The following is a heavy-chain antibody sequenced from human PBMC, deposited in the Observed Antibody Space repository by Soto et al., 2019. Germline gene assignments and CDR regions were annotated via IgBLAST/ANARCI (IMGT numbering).Heavy chain of an antibody. J-gene: IGHJ4*02. CDR3: ARDNTLTTILVFDY. Sequence: QVQLVESGGGLVKPGGSLRLSCAASGFTFSAYYMCWIRQAPGKGLEWVSYISSSGSTIYYADCVKGRFTISRDNAKNSLYLQMNSLRAEDTAVYYCARDNTLTTILVFDYWGQGTLVTVSS. D-gene: IGHD4-17*01. V-gene: IGHV3-11*01. CDR1: GFTFSAYY. CDR2: ISSSGSTI.